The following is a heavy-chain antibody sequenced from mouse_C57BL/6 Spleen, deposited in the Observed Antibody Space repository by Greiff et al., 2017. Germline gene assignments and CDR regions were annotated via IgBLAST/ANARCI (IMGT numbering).Heavy chain of an antibody. CDR3: ARGDDVDALDY. CDR2: IHPSYSDT. V-gene: IGHV1-74*01. CDR1: GYTITSYY. J-gene: IGHJ4*01. D-gene: IGHD2-3*01. Sequence: VQLLQSGAELVKPAPSVKVSCNVSGYTITSYYTHWVKQRPGQGLEWIGRIHPSYSDTNYNQKFKGKATSTADKSSSTAYMQLSSLTSEDSAVYYCARGDDVDALDYWGQGTTVTVS.